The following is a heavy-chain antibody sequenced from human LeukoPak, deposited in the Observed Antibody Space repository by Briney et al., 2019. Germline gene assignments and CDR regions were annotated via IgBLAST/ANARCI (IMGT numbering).Heavy chain of an antibody. CDR3: ARILDSAWGELGY. Sequence: GGSLRLSCAASGFTFSSYWMSWVRQAPGTGLEWVANIKQDGSEKYYVDSVKGRFTISRDNSKNTLYLQMNSLRAEDTAVYYCARILDSAWGELGYWGQGTLVTVSS. V-gene: IGHV3-7*01. CDR2: IKQDGSEK. CDR1: GFTFSSYW. J-gene: IGHJ4*02. D-gene: IGHD6-19*01.